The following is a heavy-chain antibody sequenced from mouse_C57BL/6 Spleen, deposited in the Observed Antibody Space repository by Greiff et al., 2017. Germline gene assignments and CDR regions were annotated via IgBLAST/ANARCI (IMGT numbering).Heavy chain of an antibody. V-gene: IGHV1-69*01. Sequence: QVQLQQPGAELVMPGASVKLSCKASGYTFTSYWMHWVKQRPGQGLEWIGEIDPSDSYTNYNQKFKGKSTLTVDKSSSTAYMQLGSLTSEDSAVYYCARRGDERSFDYWGQGTTRTVSS. CDR1: GYTFTSYW. CDR3: ARRGDERSFDY. J-gene: IGHJ2*01. D-gene: IGHD3-3*01. CDR2: IDPSDSYT.